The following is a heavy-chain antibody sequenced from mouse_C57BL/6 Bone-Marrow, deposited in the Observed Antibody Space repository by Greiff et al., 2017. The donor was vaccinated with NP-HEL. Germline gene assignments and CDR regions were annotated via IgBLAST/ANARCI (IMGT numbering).Heavy chain of an antibody. Sequence: QVLLQQPGAELVRPGSSVKLSCKASGYTFTSYWMDWVKQRPGQGLEWIGNIYPSDSETHYNQKFKDKATLTVDKSSSTAYMQLSSLTAEDSAVYYCARSNRYYFDYWGQGTTLTVSS. CDR1: GYTFTSYW. CDR3: ARSNRYYFDY. D-gene: IGHD2-5*01. V-gene: IGHV1-61*01. J-gene: IGHJ2*01. CDR2: IYPSDSET.